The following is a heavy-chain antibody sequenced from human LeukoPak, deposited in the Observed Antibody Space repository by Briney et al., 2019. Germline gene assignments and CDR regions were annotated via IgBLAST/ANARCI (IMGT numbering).Heavy chain of an antibody. D-gene: IGHD5-12*01. Sequence: GSLRLSCAASGFTFSSYAMSWVRQAPGKGLEWIGSMYYRGSTYYNPSLKSRVTISVDTSKNQFSLKLSSVTAADTAVYYCARALYSGYDSDEEYYFDYWGQGTLVTVSS. CDR1: GFTFSSYA. J-gene: IGHJ4*02. CDR2: MYYRGST. CDR3: ARALYSGYDSDEEYYFDY. V-gene: IGHV4-39*07.